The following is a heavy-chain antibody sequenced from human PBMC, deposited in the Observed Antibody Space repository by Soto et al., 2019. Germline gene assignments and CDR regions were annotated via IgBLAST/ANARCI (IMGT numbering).Heavy chain of an antibody. CDR1: GGTFSSHT. D-gene: IGHD4-17*01. CDR2: IIPALGTA. Sequence: QDQLVXSGAXVKKPGSSVXVSCKASGGTFSSHTFSWVRQAPGQGLEWMGRIIPALGTATYAQKFQGRVTITADESATTVYMELNSLRSEDTAVYYCARPDFGDYWYFDLWGRGTLVTVSS. J-gene: IGHJ2*01. CDR3: ARPDFGDYWYFDL. V-gene: IGHV1-69*08.